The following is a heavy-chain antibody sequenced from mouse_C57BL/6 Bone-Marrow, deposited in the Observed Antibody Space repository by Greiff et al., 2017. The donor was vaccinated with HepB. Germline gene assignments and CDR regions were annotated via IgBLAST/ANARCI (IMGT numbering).Heavy chain of an antibody. CDR2: INPNYGTT. V-gene: IGHV1-39*01. D-gene: IGHD1-1*01. CDR1: GYSFTDYN. CDR3: AREGTVVADWYFDV. J-gene: IGHJ1*03. Sequence: EVHLVESGPELVKPGASVKISCKASGYSFTDYNMNWVKQSNGKSLEWIGVINPNYGTTSYNQKFKGKATLTVDQSSSTAYMQLNSLTSEDSAVYYCAREGTVVADWYFDVWGTGTTVTVSS.